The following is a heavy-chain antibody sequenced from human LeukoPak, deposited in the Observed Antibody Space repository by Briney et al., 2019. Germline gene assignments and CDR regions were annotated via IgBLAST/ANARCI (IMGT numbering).Heavy chain of an antibody. CDR3: ARLELAAAGSRWFDP. CDR2: IYISGST. J-gene: IGHJ5*02. CDR1: GGSISSYC. D-gene: IGHD6-13*01. Sequence: SETLSLTCTVSGGSISSYCWSWIRQPAGKGLEWIGRIYISGSTNYNPSLKSRVTMSVGTSKNQFSLKLSSVTAADTAVYYCARLELAAAGSRWFDPWGQGTLVTVSS. V-gene: IGHV4-4*07.